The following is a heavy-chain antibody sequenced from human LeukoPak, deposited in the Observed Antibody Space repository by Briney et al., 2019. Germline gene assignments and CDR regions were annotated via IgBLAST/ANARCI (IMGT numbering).Heavy chain of an antibody. V-gene: IGHV1-69*13. CDR1: GGTFSSYA. CDR3: ARDLPHDYSNCAFDI. Sequence: ASVKVSCKASGGTFSSYAISWVRQAPGQGLEWMGGIIPIFGTANYAQKFQGRVTITADESTSTAYMELSSLRSEDTAVYYCARDLPHDYSNCAFDIWGQGTMVTVSS. D-gene: IGHD4-11*01. J-gene: IGHJ3*02. CDR2: IIPIFGTA.